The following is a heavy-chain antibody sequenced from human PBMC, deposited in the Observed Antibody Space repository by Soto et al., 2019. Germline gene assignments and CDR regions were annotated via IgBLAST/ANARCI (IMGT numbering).Heavy chain of an antibody. V-gene: IGHV3-23*01. D-gene: IGHD2-2*02. CDR1: GFTFSSYA. J-gene: IGHJ6*03. CDR3: AKELEYCSSTSCYNRYYYYYYMDV. CDR2: ISGSGGST. Sequence: EVQLLESGGGLVQPGGSLRLSCAASGFTFSSYAMSWVRQAPGKGLEWVSAISGSGGSTYYADSVKGRFTISRDNSQNTLYLQMNSLRADDTAVYYCAKELEYCSSTSCYNRYYYYYYMDVWGKGTTVTVSS.